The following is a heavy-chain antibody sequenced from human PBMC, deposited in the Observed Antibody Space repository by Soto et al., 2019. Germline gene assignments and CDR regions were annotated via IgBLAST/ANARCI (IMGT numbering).Heavy chain of an antibody. CDR3: ARAPRRAVAGRYYYYYYGMDV. Sequence: GGSLRLSCAASGFTFSSYGMHWVRQAPGKGLEWVAVIWYDGSNKYYADSVKGRFTISRDNSKNTLYLQMNSLRAEDTAVYYCARAPRRAVAGRYYYYYYGMDVWGQGTTVTVSS. CDR2: IWYDGSNK. D-gene: IGHD6-19*01. J-gene: IGHJ6*02. CDR1: GFTFSSYG. V-gene: IGHV3-33*01.